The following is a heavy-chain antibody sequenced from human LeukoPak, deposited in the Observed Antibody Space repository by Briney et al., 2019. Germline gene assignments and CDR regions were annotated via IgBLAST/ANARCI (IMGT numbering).Heavy chain of an antibody. V-gene: IGHV1-18*01. D-gene: IGHD6-13*01. CDR3: ARGYSSSWYGGYYYYGMDV. CDR2: ISAYNGNT. J-gene: IGHJ6*02. Sequence: ASVKVSCTASGYTFTSYGISWVRQAPGQGLEWMGWISAYNGNTNYAQKLQGRVTMTTDTSTSTAYMELRSLRSDDTAVYYCARGYSSSWYGGYYYYGMDVWGQGTTVTVSS. CDR1: GYTFTSYG.